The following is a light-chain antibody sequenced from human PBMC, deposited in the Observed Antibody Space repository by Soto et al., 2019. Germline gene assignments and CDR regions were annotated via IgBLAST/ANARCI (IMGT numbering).Light chain of an antibody. Sequence: QSALTQPASVSGSPGQSITISCAGTSSDVGAYNYVSLYQQHPGKAPKLVIYEVGDRPSGVSNRLSGSKSGNTASLTISGLQAEDEADYYCSSYTSSTTQVFGGGTKLTVL. V-gene: IGLV2-14*01. CDR1: SSDVGAYNY. J-gene: IGLJ3*02. CDR2: EVG. CDR3: SSYTSSTTQV.